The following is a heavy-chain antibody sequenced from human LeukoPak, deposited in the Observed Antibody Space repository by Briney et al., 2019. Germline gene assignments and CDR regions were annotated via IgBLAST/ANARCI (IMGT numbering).Heavy chain of an antibody. CDR1: GGSSSGYY. D-gene: IGHD3-3*01. Sequence: SETLSLTCAVYGGSSSGYYWSWIRQPPGKGLEWIGEINHSGSTNYNPSLKSRVAISVDTSKNHFSLKLSSVTAADTAVYYCARDLYGDFWSGYFDNWGQGTLVTVSS. V-gene: IGHV4-34*01. J-gene: IGHJ4*02. CDR2: INHSGST. CDR3: ARDLYGDFWSGYFDN.